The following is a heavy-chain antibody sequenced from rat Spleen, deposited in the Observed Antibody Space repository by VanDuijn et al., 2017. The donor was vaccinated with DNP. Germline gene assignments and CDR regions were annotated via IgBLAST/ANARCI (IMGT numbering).Heavy chain of an antibody. J-gene: IGHJ2*01. CDR2: ISPRGGST. V-gene: IGHV5-19*01. CDR1: GFTFSNYG. CDR3: ATALGDY. D-gene: IGHD5-1*01. Sequence: EVQLVESGGGLVPPGRSLKVSCEASGFTFSNYGMHWIRQAPTKGLEWVASISPRGGSTYYRDSVKGRFTISRDNAKSTLYLQMDSLRSEDTATYYCATALGDYWGQGVMVTVSS.